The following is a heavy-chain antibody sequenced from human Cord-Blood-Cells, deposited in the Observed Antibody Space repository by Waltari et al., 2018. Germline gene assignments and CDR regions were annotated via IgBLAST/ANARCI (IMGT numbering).Heavy chain of an antibody. V-gene: IGHV4-39*01. J-gene: IGHJ5*02. CDR2: IYYSGST. D-gene: IGHD6-13*01. CDR1: GGSIRSSSYY. Sequence: QLQLQESGPGLVKPSETLSLTCTVSGGSIRSSSYYRGWIRQPPGKGLEWIGSIYYSGSTYYNPSLKSRVTISVDTSKNQFSLKLSSVTAADTAVYYCARHVIAANWFDPWGQGTLVTVSS. CDR3: ARHVIAANWFDP.